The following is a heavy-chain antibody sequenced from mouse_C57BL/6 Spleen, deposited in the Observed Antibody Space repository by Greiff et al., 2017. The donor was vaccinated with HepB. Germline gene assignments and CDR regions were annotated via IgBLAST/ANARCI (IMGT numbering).Heavy chain of an antibody. J-gene: IGHJ3*01. V-gene: IGHV1-52*01. CDR3: ARAGNLAWFAY. D-gene: IGHD2-1*01. CDR1: GYTFTSYW. Sequence: VQLQQPGAELVRPGSSVKLSCKASGYTFTSYWMHWVKQRPIQGLEWIGNIDPSDSETHYNQKFKDKATLTVDKSSSTAYMQLSSLTSEDSAVYYCARAGNLAWFAYWGQGTLVTVSA. CDR2: IDPSDSET.